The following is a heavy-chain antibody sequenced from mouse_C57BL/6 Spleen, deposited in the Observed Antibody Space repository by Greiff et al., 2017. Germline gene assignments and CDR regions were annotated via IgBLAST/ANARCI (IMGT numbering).Heavy chain of an antibody. CDR2: INPNHGGT. Sequence: EVQLQQSGPELVKPGASVKISCKASGYTFTDYYMNWVKQSHGKSLEWIGDINPNHGGTSYNQKFKGKATLTVDKSSSTAYMELRSLTSEDSAVYYCAREPYDGYYFVEWGHGTTLTVSS. CDR1: GYTFTDYY. CDR3: AREPYDGYYFVE. D-gene: IGHD2-3*01. J-gene: IGHJ2*01. V-gene: IGHV1-26*01.